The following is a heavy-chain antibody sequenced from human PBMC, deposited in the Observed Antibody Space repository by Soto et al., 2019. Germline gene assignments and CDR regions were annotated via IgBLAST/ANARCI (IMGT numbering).Heavy chain of an antibody. CDR2: IKSKTDGGTT. CDR1: GFTFSNAW. Sequence: GGSLRLSCAASGFTFSNAWMSWVRQAPGKGLEWVGRIKSKTDGGTTDYAAPVKGRFTISRDDSKNTLYLQRNSLKTEDTAVYYCTTGRLDYHCSGGSCYVEDYYYYYMDVWGKGTTVTVSS. CDR3: TTGRLDYHCSGGSCYVEDYYYYYMDV. V-gene: IGHV3-15*01. D-gene: IGHD2-15*01. J-gene: IGHJ6*03.